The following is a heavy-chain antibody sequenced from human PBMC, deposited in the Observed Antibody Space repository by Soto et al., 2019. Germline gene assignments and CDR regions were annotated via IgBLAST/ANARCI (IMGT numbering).Heavy chain of an antibody. J-gene: IGHJ5*02. D-gene: IGHD3-22*01. CDR1: GGSISSGGYY. CDR2: IYYSGST. V-gene: IGHV4-31*03. Sequence: PSETLSLTCTVSGGSISSGGYYWSWIRQHPGKGLEWIGYIYYSGSTYYNPSLKSRVTISVDTSKNQFSLKLSSVTAADTAVYYRARTLEAYYDSSGYHPWGQGTLVTVSS. CDR3: ARTLEAYYDSSGYHP.